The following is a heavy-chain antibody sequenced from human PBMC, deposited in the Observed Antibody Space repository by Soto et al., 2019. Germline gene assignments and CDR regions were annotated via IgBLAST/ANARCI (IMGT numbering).Heavy chain of an antibody. CDR3: ARESGGYCSGGSCRSHQH. Sequence: QVQLVQSGAEVKKPGASVKVSCKASGYTFTSYAMRWVRQAPGQRLEWMGWINAGNGNTKYSQKFQGRVTITRDTSASTAYMELSSLRSEDTAVYYCARESGGYCSGGSCRSHQHWGQGTLVTVSS. V-gene: IGHV1-3*01. D-gene: IGHD2-15*01. CDR2: INAGNGNT. J-gene: IGHJ1*01. CDR1: GYTFTSYA.